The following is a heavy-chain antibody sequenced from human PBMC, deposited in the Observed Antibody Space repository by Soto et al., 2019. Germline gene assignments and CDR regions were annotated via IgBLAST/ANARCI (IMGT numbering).Heavy chain of an antibody. CDR1: GDSVSSNSVV. V-gene: IGHV6-1*01. Sequence: SQTLSLTCAISGDSVSSNSVVWNWIRQSPSRGLEWLGRTYYGSKWYYEYAESVKSRIAINPDTSKNQFSLQLTSVTPEDTAVYYCERAYCSGGSCWAWSNWFDPWGQGTLVTVSS. D-gene: IGHD2-15*01. CDR3: ERAYCSGGSCWAWSNWFDP. CDR2: TYYGSKWYY. J-gene: IGHJ5*02.